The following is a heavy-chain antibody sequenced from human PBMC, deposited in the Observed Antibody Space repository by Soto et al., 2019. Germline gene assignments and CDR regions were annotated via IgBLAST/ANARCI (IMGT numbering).Heavy chain of an antibody. Sequence: PGESLKISCAASGFTFSSYAMSWVRQAPGKGLEWVSAISGSGGSTYYADSVKGRFTISRDNSKNTLYLQMNSLRAEDTAVYYCAKLIRKVPAASGSFDYWGQGTLVTVSS. D-gene: IGHD2-2*01. CDR1: GFTFSSYA. CDR3: AKLIRKVPAASGSFDY. CDR2: ISGSGGST. J-gene: IGHJ4*02. V-gene: IGHV3-23*01.